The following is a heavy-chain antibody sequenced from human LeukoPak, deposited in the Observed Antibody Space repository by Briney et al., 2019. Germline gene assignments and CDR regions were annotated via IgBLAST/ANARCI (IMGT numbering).Heavy chain of an antibody. D-gene: IGHD5-24*01. Sequence: GGSLKLSCAASGFTFSGSAMHWVRQASGKGLEWVGRIRSKANSYATAYAASVKGRFTISRDDSKNTLYLQMNSLKTEDTAVYYCTTDGMDVWGKGTTVTVSS. CDR3: TTDGMDV. V-gene: IGHV3-73*01. CDR1: GFTFSGSA. J-gene: IGHJ6*04. CDR2: IRSKANSYAT.